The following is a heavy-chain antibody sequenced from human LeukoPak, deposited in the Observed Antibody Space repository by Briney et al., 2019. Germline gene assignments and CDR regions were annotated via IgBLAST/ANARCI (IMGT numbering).Heavy chain of an antibody. J-gene: IGHJ4*02. CDR2: INYRETT. Sequence: SETLSLTCTVSGCSISSGYFWAWIRQPPGKGLEWIGSINYRETTYYKSSLKSRLTISVDTSKNQLSLKLASVTATDTAVYYCARGVHGAQDSWGQGTLVTVSS. D-gene: IGHD3-16*01. CDR1: GCSISSGYF. CDR3: ARGVHGAQDS. V-gene: IGHV4-38-2*02.